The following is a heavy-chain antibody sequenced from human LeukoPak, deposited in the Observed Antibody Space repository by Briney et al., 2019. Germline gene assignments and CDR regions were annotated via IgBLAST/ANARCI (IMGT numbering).Heavy chain of an antibody. CDR2: IIPIFGTA. CDR3: AQGKGYSYGTNWFDP. D-gene: IGHD5-18*01. V-gene: IGHV1-69*13. Sequence: ASVKVSCKASGVTFSSYAISWVRQAPGQGLEWMGGIIPIFGTANYAQKFQGRVTITADESTSTAYMELSSLRSEDTAVYYCAQGKGYSYGTNWFDPWGQGTLVTVSS. J-gene: IGHJ5*02. CDR1: GVTFSSYA.